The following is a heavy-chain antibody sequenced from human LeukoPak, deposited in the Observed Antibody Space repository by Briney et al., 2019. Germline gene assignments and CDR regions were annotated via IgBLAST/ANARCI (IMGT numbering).Heavy chain of an antibody. CDR2: IYTSGST. CDR1: GGSISSGSYY. D-gene: IGHD2-2*01. J-gene: IGHJ6*03. V-gene: IGHV4-61*02. CDR3: ARTDIVVVPAYYYYMDV. Sequence: SQTLSLTCTVSGGSISSGSYYWSWLRQPAGKGLEWIGRIYTSGSTNYNPSLKSRVTISVDTSKNQFSLKLSSVTAADTAVYYCARTDIVVVPAYYYYMDVWGKGTTVTVSS.